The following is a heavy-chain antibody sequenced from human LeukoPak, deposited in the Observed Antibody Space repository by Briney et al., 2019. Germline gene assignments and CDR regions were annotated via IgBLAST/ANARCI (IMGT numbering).Heavy chain of an antibody. Sequence: ESGPTLVKPTQTLTLTCTFSGFSLNTRGVGVGWIRQPPGKALEWLALIYWNVDRRYSPSLKSRLTINKDTSKNQVVLTMTNVDPVDTAIYYCAHRATVAGGGYFDSWGQGTLVTVSS. V-gene: IGHV2-5*01. CDR2: IYWNVDR. CDR1: GFSLNTRGVG. CDR3: AHRATVAGGGYFDS. J-gene: IGHJ4*02. D-gene: IGHD6-19*01.